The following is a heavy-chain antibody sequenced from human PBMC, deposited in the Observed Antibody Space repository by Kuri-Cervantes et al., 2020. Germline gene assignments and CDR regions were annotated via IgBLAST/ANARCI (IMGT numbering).Heavy chain of an antibody. J-gene: IGHJ4*02. V-gene: IGHV3-53*05. D-gene: IGHD3-3*01. CDR3: AKDNDFWSGHLYYFDY. Sequence: GGSLRLSCAASGITVSSNYMSWVRQAPGKGLEWVSHISRGGHTIYYADSVKGRFTISRDNSKNTLYLQMNSLRAEDTAVYYCAKDNDFWSGHLYYFDYWGQGTLVTVSS. CDR1: GITVSSNY. CDR2: ISRGGHTI.